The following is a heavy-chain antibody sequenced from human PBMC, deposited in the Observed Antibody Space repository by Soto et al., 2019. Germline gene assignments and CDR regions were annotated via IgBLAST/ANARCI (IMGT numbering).Heavy chain of an antibody. CDR3: AHRVLRTVFGLVTTTAIYFDF. CDR1: GFSLTTSGVG. CDR2: IYWDDDK. J-gene: IGHJ4*02. D-gene: IGHD3-3*01. Sequence: QITLNESGPTVVRPTETLTLTCRFSGFSLTTSGVGVGWIRQSPGKAPEWLALIYWDDDKRYSASLKSRLTITKDTSKNQLVLPVSDLDPTDTATYYCAHRVLRTVFGLVTTTAIYFDFWGQGTPVAVSS. V-gene: IGHV2-5*02.